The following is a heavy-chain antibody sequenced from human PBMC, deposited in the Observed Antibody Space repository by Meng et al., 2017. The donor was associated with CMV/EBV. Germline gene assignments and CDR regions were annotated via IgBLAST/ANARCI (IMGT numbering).Heavy chain of an antibody. CDR1: GGSFSGYY. J-gene: IGHJ1*01. CDR2: INHSGST. CDR3: ARKGRSSWYLLAEYFQH. D-gene: IGHD6-13*01. Sequence: GGSFSGYYWSWIRQPPGKGLEWIGEINHSGSTNYNPSLKSRVTISVDTSKNQFSLKLSSVTAADTAVYYCARKGRSSWYLLAEYFQHWGQGTLVTVSS. V-gene: IGHV4-34*01.